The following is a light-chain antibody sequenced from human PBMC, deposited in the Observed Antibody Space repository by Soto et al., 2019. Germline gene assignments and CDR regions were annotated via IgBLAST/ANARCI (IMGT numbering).Light chain of an antibody. CDR2: ENN. CDR1: SSNIGAGYE. V-gene: IGLV1-40*01. CDR3: QSYYSNLSGYV. Sequence: QSVLTQPPSVSEAPGQRVTISCTGSSSNIGAGYEAHWYQQVPGTAPKLLIYENNNRPSGVPDRFSGSKSGTSASLAITGLQAEDEAEYYGQSYYSNLSGYVFGTGTKLTVL. J-gene: IGLJ1*01.